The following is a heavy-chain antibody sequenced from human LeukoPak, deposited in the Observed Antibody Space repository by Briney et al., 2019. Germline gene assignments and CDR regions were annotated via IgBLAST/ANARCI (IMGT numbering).Heavy chain of an antibody. D-gene: IGHD3-16*01. CDR1: GYSFTSYW. J-gene: IGHJ4*02. Sequence: GESLKISCKGSGYSFTSYWIGWVRQMPGKGLEWMGIIYPGDSDTRYSPAFQGQVTISADKSISTAYLQWSSLKASDTAMYYCARHYYDYVWGSYGIDYWGQGTLVTVSS. V-gene: IGHV5-51*01. CDR2: IYPGDSDT. CDR3: ARHYYDYVWGSYGIDY.